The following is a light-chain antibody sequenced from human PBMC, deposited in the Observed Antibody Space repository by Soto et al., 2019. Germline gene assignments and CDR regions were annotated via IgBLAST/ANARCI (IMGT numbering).Light chain of an antibody. Sequence: AIQMTQSPSSLSASVGDRVTITCRASQDIRNDLGWYQQKPGEAPQLLIYAASHLQSGVPSRFSARGSGTAFTLTISSLQPEDFATYYCLRDYTYPRPCGQGTKVDIK. CDR3: LRDYTYPRP. CDR1: QDIRND. CDR2: AAS. V-gene: IGKV1-6*01. J-gene: IGKJ1*01.